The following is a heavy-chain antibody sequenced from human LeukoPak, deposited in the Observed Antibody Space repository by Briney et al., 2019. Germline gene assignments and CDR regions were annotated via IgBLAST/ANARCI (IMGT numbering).Heavy chain of an antibody. D-gene: IGHD1-26*01. J-gene: IGHJ3*02. Sequence: SSETLSLTCTVSGYSISSGYYWGWIRQPPGKGLEWIGSIYHSGSTYYNPSLKSRVTISVDTSKNQFSLKLSSVTAADTAVYYCARDYDEWELRGSGAFDIWGQGTMVTVSS. CDR3: ARDYDEWELRGSGAFDI. CDR1: GYSISSGYY. V-gene: IGHV4-38-2*02. CDR2: IYHSGST.